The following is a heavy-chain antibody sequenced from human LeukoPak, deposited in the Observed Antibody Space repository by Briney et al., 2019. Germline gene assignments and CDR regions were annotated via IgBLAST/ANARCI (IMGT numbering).Heavy chain of an antibody. Sequence: PGGSLRLSCAVSGLTFSRYWMTWGRQAPGKGLEWVANIKQDGSEKYYVDSVKGRFTISRDNAKNSLYLQMNSLRAEDTAVYYCARDAPVGHMVRGVPGHLGYWGQGTLVTVSS. V-gene: IGHV3-7*01. CDR1: GLTFSRYW. CDR2: IKQDGSEK. J-gene: IGHJ4*02. D-gene: IGHD3-10*01. CDR3: ARDAPVGHMVRGVPGHLGY.